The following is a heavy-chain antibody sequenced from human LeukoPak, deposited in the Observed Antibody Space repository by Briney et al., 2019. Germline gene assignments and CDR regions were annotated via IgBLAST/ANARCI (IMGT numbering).Heavy chain of an antibody. CDR1: GFIFRNHW. V-gene: IGHV3-7*01. CDR2: IKQGGNEK. J-gene: IGHJ4*02. D-gene: IGHD4-17*01. Sequence: GGSLRLSCAASGFIFRNHWMSWVRQVPGRGLEWVAHIKQGGNEKHYVDSVEGRFTLTRDDSKNSLYLQMNSLRVDDSAVYYCARGPNYGDRVDYFDYWGQGTLVTVSS. CDR3: ARGPNYGDRVDYFDY.